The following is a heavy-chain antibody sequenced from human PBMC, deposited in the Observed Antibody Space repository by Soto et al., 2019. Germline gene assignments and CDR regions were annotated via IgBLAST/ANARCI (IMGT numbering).Heavy chain of an antibody. CDR2: IWYDGSNK. CDR1: GFTFSSYG. CDR3: ARDITDDAISAYFDY. Sequence: GGSLRLSCAASGFTFSSYGMHWVRQAPGKGLEWVAVIWYDGSNKYYADSVKGRFTISRDNSKNTLYLQMNSLRAEDTAVYYCARDITDDAISAYFDYWGQGTLVTVSS. J-gene: IGHJ4*02. V-gene: IGHV3-33*01. D-gene: IGHD2-8*01.